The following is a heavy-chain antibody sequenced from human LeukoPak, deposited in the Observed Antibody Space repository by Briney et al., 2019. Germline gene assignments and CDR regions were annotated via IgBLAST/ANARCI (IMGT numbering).Heavy chain of an antibody. D-gene: IGHD6-19*01. V-gene: IGHV3-23*01. CDR3: TRASVAGRHYFDY. Sequence: GGSLRLSCAASGFIVSNYAMSWVRQAPGKGLEWVSAISGSGSSTFYTDSVKGRFTISRDNSKNTLYLQMNSLRAEDTAVYYCTRASVAGRHYFDYWGQGTLVTVSS. CDR1: GFIVSNYA. CDR2: ISGSGSST. J-gene: IGHJ4*02.